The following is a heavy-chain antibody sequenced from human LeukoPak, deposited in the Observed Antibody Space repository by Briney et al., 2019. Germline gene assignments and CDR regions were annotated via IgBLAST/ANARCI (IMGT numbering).Heavy chain of an antibody. V-gene: IGHV1-2*02. CDR2: INPNSGGT. CDR3: ARVPTLLWFGDAFDI. D-gene: IGHD3-10*01. Sequence: GASVKVSCKASGYTFTGYYMVWVRQAPGQGLEWMGWINPNSGGTNYAQKFQGRVTMTRDTSISTAYMELSRLRSDDTAVYYCARVPTLLWFGDAFDIWGQGTMVTVSS. J-gene: IGHJ3*02. CDR1: GYTFTGYY.